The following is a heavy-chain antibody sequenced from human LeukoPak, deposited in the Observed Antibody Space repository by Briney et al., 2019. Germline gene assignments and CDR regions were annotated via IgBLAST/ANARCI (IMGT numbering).Heavy chain of an antibody. CDR2: IYYSGST. D-gene: IGHD5-12*01. J-gene: IGHJ4*02. Sequence: PSETLSLTCTVSGGSISSGGYYWSWIRQHLGKGLEWIGYIYYSGSTYYNPSLKSRVTISVDTSKNQFSLKLSSVTAADTAVYYCAREGDIAFDYWGQGTLVTVSS. V-gene: IGHV4-31*03. CDR1: GGSISSGGYY. CDR3: AREGDIAFDY.